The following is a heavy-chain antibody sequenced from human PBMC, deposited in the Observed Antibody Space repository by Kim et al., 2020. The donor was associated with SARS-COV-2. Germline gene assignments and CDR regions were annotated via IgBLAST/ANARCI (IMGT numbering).Heavy chain of an antibody. D-gene: IGHD2-2*01. CDR1: GYTFTSYY. V-gene: IGHV1-46*01. Sequence: ASVKVSCKASGYTFTSYYMHWVRQAPGQGLEWMGIINLSGGSTSYAQKFQGRVTMTRDTSTSTVYMELSSLRSEDTAVYYCARDRQYSYCSSTSCSTWFDPWGKGTLVTVSS. CDR2: INLSGGST. CDR3: ARDRQYSYCSSTSCSTWFDP. J-gene: IGHJ5*02.